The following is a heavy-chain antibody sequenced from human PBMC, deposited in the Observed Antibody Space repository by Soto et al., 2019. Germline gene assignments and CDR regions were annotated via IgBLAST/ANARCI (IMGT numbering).Heavy chain of an antibody. J-gene: IGHJ4*02. Sequence: SETLSLTCTVSGGSISSGDYYWSWVRQPPGKGLEWIGYIYYSGSTYYNPSLKSRVTISVDTSKNQFSLKLSSVTAADTAVYYCARAVYGDYVDYWGQGTLVTVSS. CDR2: IYYSGST. CDR3: ARAVYGDYVDY. CDR1: GGSISSGDYY. V-gene: IGHV4-30-4*01. D-gene: IGHD4-17*01.